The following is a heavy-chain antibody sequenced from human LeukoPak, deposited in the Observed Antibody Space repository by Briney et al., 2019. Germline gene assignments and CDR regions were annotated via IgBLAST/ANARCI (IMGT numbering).Heavy chain of an antibody. CDR2: INWDGYST. J-gene: IGHJ4*02. CDR3: VRDLRTDYAFDS. D-gene: IGHD4/OR15-4a*01. Sequence: GGSLRLSCAASGFIFDDYGMTWVRQGPGKELEWVSGINWDGYSTGYADSVRGRFTISRDNAKSTLYLQMNSLRPEDTALYYCVRDLRTDYAFDSWGQGTLVTVSS. V-gene: IGHV3-20*04. CDR1: GFIFDDYG.